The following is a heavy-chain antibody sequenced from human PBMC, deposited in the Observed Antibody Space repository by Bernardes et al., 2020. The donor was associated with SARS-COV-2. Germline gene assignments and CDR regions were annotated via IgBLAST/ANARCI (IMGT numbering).Heavy chain of an antibody. CDR2: ISSSGSTI. V-gene: IGHV3-48*03. J-gene: IGHJ3*02. Sequence: GGSLRLSCAASGFTFSSYEMNWVRQAPGKGLEWVSYISSSGSTIYYADSVKGRFTISRDNAKNSLYLQMNSLRAEDTAVYYCAKGSFGVELLHAFDIWGQGTMVTVSS. CDR3: AKGSFGVELLHAFDI. CDR1: GFTFSSYE. D-gene: IGHD3-3*01.